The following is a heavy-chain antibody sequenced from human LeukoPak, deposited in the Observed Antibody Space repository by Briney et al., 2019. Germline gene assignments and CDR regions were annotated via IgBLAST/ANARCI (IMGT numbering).Heavy chain of an antibody. CDR2: IYYSGST. CDR1: GGSISSSSYY. V-gene: IGHV4-39*01. J-gene: IGHJ5*02. CDR3: ARRQMAIWFGELGSHLPYNWFDP. Sequence: PSETLSLTCTVSGGSISSSSYYWGWIRQPPGKGLEWIGSIYYSGSTYYNPSLKSRVTISVDTSKNQFSLKLSSVTAADTAVYYCARRQMAIWFGELGSHLPYNWFDPWGQGTLVTVSS. D-gene: IGHD3-10*01.